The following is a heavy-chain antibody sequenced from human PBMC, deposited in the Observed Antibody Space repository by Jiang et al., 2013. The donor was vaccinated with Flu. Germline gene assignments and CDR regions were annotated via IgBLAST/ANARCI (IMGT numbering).Heavy chain of an antibody. V-gene: IGHV4-39*01. CDR3: ARHWEVPYYFDY. J-gene: IGHJ4*02. CDR1: GTFLRSSAYY. D-gene: IGHD3-16*01. Sequence: LLKPSETLSLTCSVSGTFLRSSAYYWGWIRQSPGRGLEWIASIYYNGRTHYNPSLKSRATISVDTSQNWFSLRLTSVTATDTAIYYCARHWEVPYYFDYWGLGTLVT. CDR2: IYYNGRT.